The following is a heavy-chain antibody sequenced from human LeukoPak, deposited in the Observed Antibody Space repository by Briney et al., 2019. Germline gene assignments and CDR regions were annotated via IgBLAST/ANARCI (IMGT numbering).Heavy chain of an antibody. CDR2: IYTSGST. CDR1: GGSISSYY. D-gene: IGHD2-15*01. CDR3: ARHCSGGSCYF. V-gene: IGHV4-4*09. J-gene: IGHJ4*02. Sequence: SETLSLTCTVSGGSISSYYWSWIRQPPGKGLEWIGYIYTSGSTNYNPSLKSRVTISVDTSKNQFSLKLSSVTAADTAVYYCARHCSGGSCYFWGQGTLVTVSS.